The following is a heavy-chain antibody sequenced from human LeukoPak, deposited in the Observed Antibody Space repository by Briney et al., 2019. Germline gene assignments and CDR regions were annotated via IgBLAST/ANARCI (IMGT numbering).Heavy chain of an antibody. V-gene: IGHV3-20*04. CDR2: INWNGGST. CDR3: ARGGTHFDSRGYSLAFDI. CDR1: GSTFDDYG. Sequence: TGGSLRLSCAAFGSTFDDYGMSWVRQAPGKGLEWVAGINWNGGSTSYADSVKGRFTISRDNAKNSLYLQMNSLRAEDTALYYCARGGTHFDSRGYSLAFDIWGQGTMVTVSS. J-gene: IGHJ3*02. D-gene: IGHD3-22*01.